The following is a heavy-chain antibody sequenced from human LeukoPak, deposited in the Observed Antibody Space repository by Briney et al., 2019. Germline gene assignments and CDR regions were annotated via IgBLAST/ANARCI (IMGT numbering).Heavy chain of an antibody. V-gene: IGHV3-30*03. CDR3: ARLQTTVTTFYYYYMDV. CDR2: ISYDGSNK. D-gene: IGHD4-17*01. Sequence: PGGSLRLSCAASGFTFSSYGMHWVRQAPGKGLEWVAVISYDGSNKYYADSVKGRFTISRDNAKNSLYLQMNSLRAEDTALYYCARLQTTVTTFYYYYMDVWGKGTTVTVSS. J-gene: IGHJ6*03. CDR1: GFTFSSYG.